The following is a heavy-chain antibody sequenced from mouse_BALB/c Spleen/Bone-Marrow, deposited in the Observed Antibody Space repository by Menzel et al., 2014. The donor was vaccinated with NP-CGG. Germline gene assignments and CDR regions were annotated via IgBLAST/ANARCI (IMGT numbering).Heavy chain of an antibody. CDR3: ARPTTSPDWYFNI. Sequence: VHLVESGAELVRPGSSVKISCKASGYAFSDYWVNWVMQRPGQGLEWIGQIYPGDGDTNYSGKFRGKATLTADTSSSTAYMQLSSLTSEDSAVYFCARPTTSPDWYFNIWGAGTTVTVSS. D-gene: IGHD2-13*01. CDR1: GYAFSDYW. V-gene: IGHV1-80*01. J-gene: IGHJ1*01. CDR2: IYPGDGDT.